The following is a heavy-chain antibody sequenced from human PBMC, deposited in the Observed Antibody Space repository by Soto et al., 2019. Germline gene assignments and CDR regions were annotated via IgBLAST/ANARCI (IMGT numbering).Heavy chain of an antibody. D-gene: IGHD3-3*01. CDR2: IKQDGSEK. CDR1: GFTFSSYW. Sequence: EVQLVESGGGLVQPGGSLRLSCAASGFTFSSYWMSWVRQAPGKGLEWVANIKQDGSEKYYVDSVKGRFTISRDNAKDSLYLQMNSLRAEDTAGYYWARAGVLRFLEWLSLDYWGQGTLVTVSS. V-gene: IGHV3-7*03. CDR3: ARAGVLRFLEWLSLDY. J-gene: IGHJ4*02.